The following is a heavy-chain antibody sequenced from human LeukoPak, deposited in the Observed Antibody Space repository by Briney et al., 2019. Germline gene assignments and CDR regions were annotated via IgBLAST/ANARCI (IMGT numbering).Heavy chain of an antibody. CDR1: GDRVSRNS. CDR2: TYYRSKWIN. CDR3: ARDQPWINGFDI. V-gene: IGHV6-1*01. D-gene: IGHD5-12*01. Sequence: SQTLLLTCAIFGDRVSRNSWNWIRQTPSRGLEWLGRTYYRSKWINDYAVSMEGRIIINPDTSRNQFTLQLNSVTPEDTALYYCARDQPWINGFDIWGQGTMVTVSS. J-gene: IGHJ3*02.